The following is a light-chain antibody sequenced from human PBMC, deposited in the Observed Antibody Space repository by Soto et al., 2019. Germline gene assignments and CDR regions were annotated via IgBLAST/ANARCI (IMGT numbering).Light chain of an antibody. CDR3: QQYNNWPPSIT. CDR1: QSVSSN. V-gene: IGKV3-15*01. J-gene: IGKJ5*01. CDR2: SAS. Sequence: EIVMTQSPATLSMSLGERATLSCRASQSVSSNLAWYQQKPGQAPRLLIYSASTRPTGIPDRFSGSGSGTDFTVTISSLQSEDFAVYYCQQYNNWPPSITFGQGTRLQIK.